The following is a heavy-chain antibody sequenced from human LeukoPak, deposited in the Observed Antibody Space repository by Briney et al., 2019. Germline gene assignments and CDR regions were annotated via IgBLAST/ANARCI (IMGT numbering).Heavy chain of an antibody. J-gene: IGHJ4*02. CDR3: ARTRYFDVAYYFDY. CDR2: ISAYNGNT. CDR1: GYTFTSYG. D-gene: IGHD3-9*01. V-gene: IGHV1-18*01. Sequence: ASVKVSCKASGYTFTSYGISWVRQATGQGLEWMGWISAYNGNTNYAQKLQGRVTMTTDTSTSTAYMELRSLRSDDTAVYYCARTRYFDVAYYFDYWGQGTLVTVSS.